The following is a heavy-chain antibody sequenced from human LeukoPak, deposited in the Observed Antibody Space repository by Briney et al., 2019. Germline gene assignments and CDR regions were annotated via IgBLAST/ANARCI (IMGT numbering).Heavy chain of an antibody. CDR3: ARVLLPFYYDSSGYLQPFDS. CDR2: INPNSGDT. CDR1: GYTFTGYY. D-gene: IGHD3-22*01. Sequence: ASVKVSCKASGYTFTGYYIHWVRPAPGQGLEWMGWINPNSGDTNYAQKFQGRVTMTRDTSISTAYMELSRLRSDDTAVYYCARVLLPFYYDSSGYLQPFDSWGQGTLVTVSS. V-gene: IGHV1-2*02. J-gene: IGHJ4*02.